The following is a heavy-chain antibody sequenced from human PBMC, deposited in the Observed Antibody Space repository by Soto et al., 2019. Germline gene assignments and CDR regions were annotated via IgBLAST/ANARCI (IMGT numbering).Heavy chain of an antibody. V-gene: IGHV1-18*01. CDR2: ISPYTGNT. CDR1: GYIFVNYG. J-gene: IGHJ6*02. CDR3: VMVDNYVTPTPQDV. D-gene: IGHD3-16*01. Sequence: QVQLVQSGGEVKKPGASVKVSCKASGYIFVNYGIAWVRQAPGQGMGWLGWISPYTGNTHSATKVQGRLTMTTDTSTSTAYMALGSLTSDDTAVYYCVMVDNYVTPTPQDVWGQGTTVTVSS.